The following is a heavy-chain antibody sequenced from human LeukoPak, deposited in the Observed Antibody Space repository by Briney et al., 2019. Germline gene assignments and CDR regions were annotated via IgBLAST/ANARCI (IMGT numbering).Heavy chain of an antibody. CDR2: ISWNSGSI. J-gene: IGHJ3*02. V-gene: IGHV3-9*03. CDR3: AKDGDSSGYYTGGSFDI. Sequence: TGGSLRLSCAASGFTFSSYWMSWVRQAPGKGLEWVSGISWNSGSIGYADSVKGRFTISRDNAKNSLYLQMNSLRAEDMALYYCAKDGDSSGYYTGGSFDIWGQGTMVTVSS. D-gene: IGHD3-22*01. CDR1: GFTFSSYW.